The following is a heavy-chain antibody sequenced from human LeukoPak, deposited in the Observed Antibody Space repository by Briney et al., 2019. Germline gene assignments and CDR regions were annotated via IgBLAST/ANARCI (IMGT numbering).Heavy chain of an antibody. J-gene: IGHJ4*02. V-gene: IGHV3-43*02. CDR2: ISGDGDST. CDR1: GFTFDDNA. Sequence: AGGSLRLSCAASGFTFDDNAMHWVRQAPGKGLEWVALISGDGDSTYYADSVKGRFTISRDNSRNSPSLQMNSLRGEDTALYYCAKDIGGGGSSWYYFDYWGQGSLVTVSS. CDR3: AKDIGGGGSSWYYFDY. D-gene: IGHD6-13*01.